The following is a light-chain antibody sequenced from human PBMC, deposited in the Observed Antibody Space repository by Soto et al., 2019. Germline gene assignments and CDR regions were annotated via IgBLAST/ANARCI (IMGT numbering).Light chain of an antibody. V-gene: IGKV3-20*01. J-gene: IGKJ5*01. CDR3: QQYGSSPSIT. CDR2: GAS. Sequence: EIVLTQSPGTLSLSPGERATLSCRASQSVSSSYLAWYQQKPGQAPRLLIYGASSRATGIPDRFSGSGSGSDLTLNISRLEPEDVAVYYCQQYGSSPSITFGQGTLLEIK. CDR1: QSVSSSY.